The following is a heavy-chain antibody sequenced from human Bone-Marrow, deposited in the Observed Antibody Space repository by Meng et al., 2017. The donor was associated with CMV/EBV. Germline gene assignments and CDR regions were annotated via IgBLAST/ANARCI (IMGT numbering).Heavy chain of an antibody. D-gene: IGHD3-10*01. CDR1: GFTFSSYW. CDR3: AKDRFGFGGAYDY. CDR2: INSDGSST. Sequence: GESLKISCAASGFTFSSYWMHWVRQAPGKGLVWVSRINSDGSSTSYADSVKGRFTISRDNAKNSLYLQMNSLRVEDTAFYYCAKDRFGFGGAYDYWGQGTLVTVSS. V-gene: IGHV3-74*01. J-gene: IGHJ4*02.